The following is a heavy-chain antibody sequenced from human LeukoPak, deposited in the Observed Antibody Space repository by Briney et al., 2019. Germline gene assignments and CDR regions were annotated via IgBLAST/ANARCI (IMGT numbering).Heavy chain of an antibody. CDR2: IIDTGGAT. CDR3: AKFNGHPTTNYYMDV. J-gene: IGHJ6*04. CDR1: GFSFSSFA. Sequence: GGSLRLSCAASGFSFSSFAMTRVRQAPGKGLEWVSGIIDTGGATYYADSVKGRFTISRGNSKNTLFLQMNSLRAEDTAVYYCAKFNGHPTTNYYMDVWGEGTTVTVSS. V-gene: IGHV3-23*01. D-gene: IGHD3-10*01.